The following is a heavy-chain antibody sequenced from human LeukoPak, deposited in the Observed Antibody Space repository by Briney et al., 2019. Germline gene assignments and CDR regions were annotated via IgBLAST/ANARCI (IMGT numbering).Heavy chain of an antibody. D-gene: IGHD6-13*01. Sequence: SVKVSCKASGGTFSSYAISWVRQAPGQGLEWMGRIIPILGIANYAQKFQGRVTITADKSTSTAYMELSSLRSEDTAVYYCARDRAGSWFDYWGQGTLVTVSS. CDR2: IIPILGIA. J-gene: IGHJ4*02. CDR3: ARDRAGSWFDY. V-gene: IGHV1-69*04. CDR1: GGTFSSYA.